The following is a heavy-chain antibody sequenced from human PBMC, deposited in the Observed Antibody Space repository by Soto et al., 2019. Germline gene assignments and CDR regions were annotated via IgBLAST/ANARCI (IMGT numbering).Heavy chain of an antibody. CDR1: GGTFSSYA. CDR3: ARDRLPTMIVVVTPPDAFDI. V-gene: IGHV1-69*13. CDR2: IIPIFGTA. D-gene: IGHD3-22*01. J-gene: IGHJ3*02. Sequence: SVKVSCKASGGTFSSYAISWVRQAPGQGLEWMGGIIPIFGTANYAQKFQGRVTITADESTSTAYMELSSLRSEDTAVYYCARDRLPTMIVVVTPPDAFDIWGQGTRVTVSS.